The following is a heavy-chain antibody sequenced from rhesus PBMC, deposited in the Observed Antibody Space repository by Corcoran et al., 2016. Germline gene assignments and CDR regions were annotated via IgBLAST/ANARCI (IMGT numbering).Heavy chain of an antibody. V-gene: IGHV3-14*01. CDR2: IKSACSIT. J-gene: IGHJ4*01. CDR1: GFTFSSFW. Sequence: EVQLVESGGGLAKPGGSLRLSCAASGFTFSSFWMHCVRQAPGKGLVWISAIKSACSITYDAAAVKGSLTISRENAKNTLYLQMDGLRAEEAAVYYCAVPGDYWGQGVLVTVSS. CDR3: AVPGDY.